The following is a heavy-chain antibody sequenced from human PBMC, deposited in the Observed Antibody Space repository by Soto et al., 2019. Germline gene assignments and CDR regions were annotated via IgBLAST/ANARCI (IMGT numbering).Heavy chain of an antibody. CDR2: INTGNGNT. V-gene: IGHV1-3*04. J-gene: IGHJ4*02. D-gene: IGHD5-18*01. CDR3: ARDPGYSYGYN. Sequence: QVQLVQSGAEVKKPGASVKVSCKASGYTFTSYAMHWVRQAPGQRLEWMGWINTGNGNTKYSQKFQGRVTITRDTSASTAYLELSSLRSEDTAVYYCARDPGYSYGYNWGQGPLVNVSS. CDR1: GYTFTSYA.